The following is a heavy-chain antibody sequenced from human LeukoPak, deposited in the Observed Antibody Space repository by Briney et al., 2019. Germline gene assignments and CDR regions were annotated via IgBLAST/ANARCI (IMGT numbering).Heavy chain of an antibody. D-gene: IGHD6-19*01. J-gene: IGHJ4*02. Sequence: GGSLRLSCAASGFTFSNYAMSWVRQAPGKGLEWVSAISGSGDKTYYADSVKGRFTISRDNSKNSLYLQMNSLRAEDTALYYCAKSRLALGQWLELYYFDYWGQGTLVTVSS. V-gene: IGHV3-23*01. CDR1: GFTFSNYA. CDR3: AKSRLALGQWLELYYFDY. CDR2: ISGSGDKT.